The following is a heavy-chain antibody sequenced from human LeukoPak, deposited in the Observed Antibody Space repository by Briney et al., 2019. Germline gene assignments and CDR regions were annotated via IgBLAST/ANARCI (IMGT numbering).Heavy chain of an antibody. CDR2: FDPEDGET. D-gene: IGHD6-13*01. CDR1: GYTLTELS. V-gene: IGHV1-24*01. CDR3: ATASWFSGDAFDI. Sequence: GASVKVSCKVSGYTLTELSMHWVRQAPGKGLQWMGGFDPEDGETIYAQKFQGRVTMTEDTSTDTAYMELSSLRSEDTAVYYCATASWFSGDAFDIWGQGTMVTVSS. J-gene: IGHJ3*02.